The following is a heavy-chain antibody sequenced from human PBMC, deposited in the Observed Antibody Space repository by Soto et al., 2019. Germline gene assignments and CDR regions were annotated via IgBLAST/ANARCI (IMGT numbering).Heavy chain of an antibody. V-gene: IGHV1-3*01. CDR3: ARSNTAMATGAFDY. Sequence: ASVKVSCKDSGYTFTSYAMHWVRQAPGQRLEWMEWINAGNGNTKYSQKFQARVTITRDTYASTAYMELSSLRSEDTAVYYCARSNTAMATGAFDYWGQGTLVTVSS. J-gene: IGHJ4*02. D-gene: IGHD5-18*01. CDR1: GYTFTSYA. CDR2: INAGNGNT.